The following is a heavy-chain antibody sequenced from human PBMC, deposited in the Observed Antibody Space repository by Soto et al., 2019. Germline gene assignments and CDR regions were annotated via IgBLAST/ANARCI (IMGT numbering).Heavy chain of an antibody. CDR1: GSSIGSSYY. Sequence: SETLSLTCAVSGSSIGSSYYWGWIRQPPGKGLEWIGTIHHGGSSFYNPSLKSRVTMSVDTSKNQFSLKLRSVTAADTAVYFCARDWGTTTRTLRRFATCGQGTLVTVSS. CDR2: IHHGGSS. CDR3: ARDWGTTTRTLRRFAT. D-gene: IGHD3-16*01. V-gene: IGHV4-38-2*02. J-gene: IGHJ1*01.